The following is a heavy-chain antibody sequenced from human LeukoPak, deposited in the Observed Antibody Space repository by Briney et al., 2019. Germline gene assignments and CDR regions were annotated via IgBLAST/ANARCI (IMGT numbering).Heavy chain of an antibody. CDR1: GGSISSGGYS. J-gene: IGHJ2*01. D-gene: IGHD3-10*01. CDR3: ARSPYGSGSYYDFWYFDL. Sequence: SQTLSLTCAVSGGSISSGGYSWSWIRQPPGKGLEWIGYIYHSGSTYYNPSLKSRVTISVDTSKNQFSLNLSSVTAADTAVYYCARSPYGSGSYYDFWYFDLWGRGTLVTVSS. CDR2: IYHSGST. V-gene: IGHV4-30-2*02.